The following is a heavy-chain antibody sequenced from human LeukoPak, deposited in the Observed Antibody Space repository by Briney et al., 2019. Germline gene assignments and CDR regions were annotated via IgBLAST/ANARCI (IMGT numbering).Heavy chain of an antibody. J-gene: IGHJ4*02. D-gene: IGHD6-6*01. Sequence: GGSLRLSCAASGFTFSSYWMHWVRQAPGKGLVWVSRINSDGSSTSYADSVRGRFSIFRDNAKNTLYLQMNSLRAEDTAVYYCARGLSGYASSLGYWGQGTLVTVSA. CDR3: ARGLSGYASSLGY. CDR2: INSDGSST. V-gene: IGHV3-74*01. CDR1: GFTFSSYW.